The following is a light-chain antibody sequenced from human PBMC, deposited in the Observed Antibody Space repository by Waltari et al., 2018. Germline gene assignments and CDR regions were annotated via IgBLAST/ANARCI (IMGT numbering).Light chain of an antibody. V-gene: IGKV3-11*01. J-gene: IGKJ4*01. Sequence: EIVLTQSPATLSLSPGERATLSCRASPSVSSYLAWYQQTPGQAPMLLNYDASNRATGIPARFSGSGSGTDFTLTISSLEPEDFAVYYCQQRSNWPRTFGGGTKVEIK. CDR1: PSVSSY. CDR3: QQRSNWPRT. CDR2: DAS.